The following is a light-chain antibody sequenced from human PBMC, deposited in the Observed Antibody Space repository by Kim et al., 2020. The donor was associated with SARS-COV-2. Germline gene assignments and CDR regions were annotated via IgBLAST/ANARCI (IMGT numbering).Light chain of an antibody. Sequence: DIQMTQSPSSLSASVGDRVTITCRTTQSISSHLNWYQQKPGRAPKLLISAASTLQGGVPSRFSGSGSETDFTLTISSLQPEDFATVFCQQSYITPFTFGPGTKVDIK. J-gene: IGKJ3*01. CDR2: AAS. CDR1: QSISSH. CDR3: QQSYITPFT. V-gene: IGKV1-39*01.